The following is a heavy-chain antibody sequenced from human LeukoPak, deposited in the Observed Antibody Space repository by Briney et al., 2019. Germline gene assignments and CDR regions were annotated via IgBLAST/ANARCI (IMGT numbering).Heavy chain of an antibody. CDR2: IRNDGTNK. Sequence: PGGSLRLSCTASGFTFGDYAMSWVRQAPGKGLEWVAFIRNDGTNKYYAESVKGRFTISRDNSKGTVYLQMNSLRPEDTAVYYCAKDDAWLQYGNWGRGTLVTVSS. J-gene: IGHJ4*02. D-gene: IGHD5-24*01. V-gene: IGHV3-30*02. CDR1: GFTFGDYA. CDR3: AKDDAWLQYGN.